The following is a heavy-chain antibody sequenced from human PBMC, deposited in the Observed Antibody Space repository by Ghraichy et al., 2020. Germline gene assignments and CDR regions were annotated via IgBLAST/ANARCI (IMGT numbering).Heavy chain of an antibody. D-gene: IGHD4-17*01. CDR2: VNPKSGHT. J-gene: IGHJ4*02. V-gene: IGHV1-8*01. CDR3: ARVNGDPDF. CDR1: GYTFTSYD. Sequence: ASVKVSCKASGYTFTSYDINWVRQATGQGLEWVGWVNPKSGHTGFAQKFQGRVTMTRNTAISTAYMELSSLTSEDTAVYYCARVNGDPDFWGQGTLVTVSS.